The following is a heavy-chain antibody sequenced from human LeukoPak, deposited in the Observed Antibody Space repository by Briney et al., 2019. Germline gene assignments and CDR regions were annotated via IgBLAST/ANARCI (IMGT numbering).Heavy chain of an antibody. D-gene: IGHD3-10*01. CDR3: ARELDYGSGSYPNWFDP. CDR1: GGTFSSYA. CDR2: IIPIFGTA. V-gene: IGHV1-69*06. J-gene: IGHJ5*02. Sequence: GASVKVSCKASGGTFSSYAISWVQQAPGQGLEWMGGIIPIFGTANYAQKFQGRVTITADKSTSTAYMELSSLRSEDTAVYYCARELDYGSGSYPNWFDPWGQGTLVTVSS.